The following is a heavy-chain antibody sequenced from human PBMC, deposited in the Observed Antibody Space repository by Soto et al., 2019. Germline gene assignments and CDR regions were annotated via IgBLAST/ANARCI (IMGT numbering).Heavy chain of an antibody. CDR3: ARIPGGHYRDL. Sequence: WGSLRLSCAASGFTFVSYGISCVRHSALKGLEWVSSIGGSGIKTYYADSVRGRFTISRDNSKITLYLQMNSLGAEDTAVYYCARIPGGHYRDLWGQGTMVTVSS. D-gene: IGHD1-26*01. CDR2: IGGSGIKT. CDR1: GFTFVSYG. V-gene: IGHV3-23*01. J-gene: IGHJ3*01.